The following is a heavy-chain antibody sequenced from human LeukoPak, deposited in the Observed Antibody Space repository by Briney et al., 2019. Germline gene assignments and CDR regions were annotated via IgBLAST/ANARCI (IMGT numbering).Heavy chain of an antibody. CDR2: IYNTGRT. CDR3: WRPSYSSGSYYKGFVFDY. D-gene: IGHD3-10*01. J-gene: IGHJ4*02. CDR1: GGSITNYY. V-gene: IGHV4-4*08. Sequence: PSETLSLTCSVSGGSITNYYWSWIRQSPGKGLEWMAFIYNTGRTNYNPSPKSRGTISVDTTNNQLFLQQITIPAADTTVYYCWRPSYSSGSYYKGFVFDYWGQGTLVTVSS.